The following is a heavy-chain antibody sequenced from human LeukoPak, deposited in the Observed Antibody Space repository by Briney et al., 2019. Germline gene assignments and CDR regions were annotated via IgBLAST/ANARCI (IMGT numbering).Heavy chain of an antibody. CDR3: ASTVGVTFGGRYGMDA. Sequence: ASVKVSCKASGYTFTSYGISWVRQAPGQGLEWMGWISAYNGSTNYAQKLQGRVTMTTDTSTSTAYMELRSLRSDDTAVYYCASTVGVTFGGRYGMDAWGQGTTVTVSS. V-gene: IGHV1-18*01. J-gene: IGHJ6*02. CDR2: ISAYNGST. D-gene: IGHD3-16*01. CDR1: GYTFTSYG.